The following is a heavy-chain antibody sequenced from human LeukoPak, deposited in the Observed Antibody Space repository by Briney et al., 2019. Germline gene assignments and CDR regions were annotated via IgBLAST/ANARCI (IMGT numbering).Heavy chain of an antibody. CDR3: AKASGVTED. V-gene: IGHV3-30*18. CDR1: GFTFSSYG. CDR2: ISYDGSNK. Sequence: PPGGSLRLSCAASGFTFSSYGMHWVRQAPGKGLEWVAVISYDGSNKYYADSVKGRFTISRDNSKNTLYLQMNSLRAEDTAVYYCAKASGVTEDWGQGTLVTVSS. J-gene: IGHJ4*02. D-gene: IGHD3-10*01.